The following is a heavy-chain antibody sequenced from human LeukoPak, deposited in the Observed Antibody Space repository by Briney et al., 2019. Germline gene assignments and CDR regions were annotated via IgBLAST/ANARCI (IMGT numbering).Heavy chain of an antibody. CDR2: IRYDGSNK. Sequence: GGSLRLSCAASGFTFISYGVHWVRQAPGKGLEWVTFIRYDGSNKYYADSVKGRFIISRDNSKNTLYLQMNSLRAEDTAVYYCAKGTMSQHRGAFDIWGQGTMVIVSS. CDR3: AKGTMSQHRGAFDI. D-gene: IGHD3-22*01. V-gene: IGHV3-30*02. CDR1: GFTFISYG. J-gene: IGHJ3*02.